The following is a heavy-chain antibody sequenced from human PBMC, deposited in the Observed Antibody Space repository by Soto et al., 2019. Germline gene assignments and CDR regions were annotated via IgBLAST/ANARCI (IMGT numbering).Heavy chain of an antibody. CDR2: IYYGGST. CDR3: TRVEASGSSSFDY. J-gene: IGHJ4*02. CDR1: GGSISSSSYY. Sequence: PSETPSLTCTVSGGSISSSSYYWDWIRQPPGKGLEWIGSIYYGGSTYYNPSLKSRVTISVDTSKSQFSLKLTSVTAADTAVYYCTRVEASGSSSFDYWGQGTLVTVS. V-gene: IGHV4-39*02. D-gene: IGHD1-26*01.